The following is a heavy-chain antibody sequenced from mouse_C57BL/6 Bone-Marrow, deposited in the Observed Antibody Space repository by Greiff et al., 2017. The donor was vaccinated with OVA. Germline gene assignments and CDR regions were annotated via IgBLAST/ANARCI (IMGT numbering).Heavy chain of an antibody. V-gene: IGHV7-1*01. CDR1: GFTFSDFY. Sequence: EVKLMESGGGLVQSGRSLRLSCATSGFTFSDFYMEWVRQAPGKGMEWIAASRNKANEYKTEYSALVKGRFIVSRDTSQSILYLQMNALRAEDTAIYYCARDPYYGSSYWYFDGWGTGTTVTVSS. D-gene: IGHD1-1*01. J-gene: IGHJ1*03. CDR2: SRNKANEYKT. CDR3: ARDPYYGSSYWYFDG.